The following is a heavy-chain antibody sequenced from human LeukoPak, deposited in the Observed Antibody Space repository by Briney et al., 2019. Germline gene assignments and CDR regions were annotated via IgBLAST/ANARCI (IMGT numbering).Heavy chain of an antibody. D-gene: IGHD3-10*01. CDR3: AITMVRGVIID. Sequence: KPSETQSFTCTVSGGSISSYYWSWIRQPAGKGLEWIGRIYTSGSTNYNPSLKSRVTISVDKSKNQFSLKLSSVTAADTAVYYCAITMVRGVIIDWGQGTLVTVSS. CDR1: GGSISSYY. V-gene: IGHV4-4*07. J-gene: IGHJ4*02. CDR2: IYTSGST.